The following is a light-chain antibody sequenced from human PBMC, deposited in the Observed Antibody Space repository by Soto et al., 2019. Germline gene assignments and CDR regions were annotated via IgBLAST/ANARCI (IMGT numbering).Light chain of an antibody. CDR3: SLYISGSTDV. CDR2: EVN. Sequence: SVLTQPPSVSGSPGQSVTISCTGTSSDVGSYNRLSWYQQPPGTAPKLIMYEVNTRPSGVPDRFSGSKSGSTASLTISGLQAEDEADYYCSLYISGSTDVFGTGTKVTVL. J-gene: IGLJ1*01. CDR1: SSDVGSYNR. V-gene: IGLV2-18*01.